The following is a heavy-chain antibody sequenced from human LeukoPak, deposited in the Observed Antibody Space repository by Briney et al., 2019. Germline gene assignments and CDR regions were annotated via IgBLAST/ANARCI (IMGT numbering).Heavy chain of an antibody. D-gene: IGHD3-22*01. CDR2: LIGSSGST. Sequence: PGGSLSLSCAASGLTSTNYAMTWVRQPPGKGLEWVPVLIGSSGSTDYADSVKGRFTISRDNSKNTLYLQMNSLRAEDAAVYYCARRARDDGSGFSYYFDYWGQGTLVTVSS. CDR1: GLTSTNYA. V-gene: IGHV3-23*01. J-gene: IGHJ4*02. CDR3: ARRARDDGSGFSYYFDY.